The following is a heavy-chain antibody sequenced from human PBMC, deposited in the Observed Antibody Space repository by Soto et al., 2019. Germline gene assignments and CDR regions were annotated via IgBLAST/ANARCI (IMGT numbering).Heavy chain of an antibody. CDR1: GDIFTNFD. CDR3: ARYIYGQGFKA. D-gene: IGHD3-3*02. V-gene: IGHV1-8*01. J-gene: IGHJ5*02. CDR2: MRANSGDT. Sequence: QVQLVQPGAEVRKPGASVKVSCKASGDIFTNFDFNWVRQATGQGLEWIGWMRANSGDTGHDQKLQXXVSMTRDTSMSTPYMELSSLKAEYTAVYYCARYIYGQGFKAWGQGTLVLVSS.